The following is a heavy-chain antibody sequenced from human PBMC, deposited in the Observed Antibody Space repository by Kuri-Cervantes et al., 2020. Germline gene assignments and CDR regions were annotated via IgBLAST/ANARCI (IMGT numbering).Heavy chain of an antibody. V-gene: IGHV4-34*01. D-gene: IGHD3-10*01. Sequence: SQTLSLTCGVYGGSFSGYYWTWIRQPPGKGLEWVGEISHSGSNNYNPSLKSRVTISIDTSKNQFPLNLRSVTVADTAVYYCARGFAGGSAPSHYLDVWGKGTTVTVSS. CDR3: ARGFAGGSAPSHYLDV. CDR1: GGSFSGYY. CDR2: ISHSGSN. J-gene: IGHJ6*03.